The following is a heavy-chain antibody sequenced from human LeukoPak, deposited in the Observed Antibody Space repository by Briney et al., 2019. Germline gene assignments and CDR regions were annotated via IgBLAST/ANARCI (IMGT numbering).Heavy chain of an antibody. D-gene: IGHD2-21*01. Sequence: SVKVSCKASGGTFSSYAISWVRQAPGQGLEWMGGIIPIFGTANYAQKFQGRVTITADESTSTAYMELSSLRSEDTAVYYCARVVFRIVVVIAIIYYWGQGTLVTVSS. V-gene: IGHV1-69*13. CDR3: ARVVFRIVVVIAIIYY. CDR2: IIPIFGTA. J-gene: IGHJ4*02. CDR1: GGTFSSYA.